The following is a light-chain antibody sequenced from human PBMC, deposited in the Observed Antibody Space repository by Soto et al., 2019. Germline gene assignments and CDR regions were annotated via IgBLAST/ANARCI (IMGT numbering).Light chain of an antibody. Sequence: PGERATLACRASQSVSSNLAWYQQKPGQAPRLLIYGASTRATGIAARFSGSGSGTEFTLTISSLQSEDFAVYYCQQYNNWPPLTFGGGTKVEI. CDR1: QSVSSN. CDR2: GAS. V-gene: IGKV3-15*01. J-gene: IGKJ4*01. CDR3: QQYNNWPPLT.